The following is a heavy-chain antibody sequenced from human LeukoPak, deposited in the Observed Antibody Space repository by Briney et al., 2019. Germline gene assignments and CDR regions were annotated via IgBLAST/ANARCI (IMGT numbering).Heavy chain of an antibody. J-gene: IGHJ4*02. CDR2: IKHDGSEK. CDR3: ARATFWSGYYLSFDY. V-gene: IGHV3-7*01. D-gene: IGHD3-3*01. CDR1: GFTLSSYW. Sequence: GRSLRLSCAASGFTLSSYWMSWVRQAPGKGLEWVANIKHDGSEKYYVDSVKGRFTISRDNAKNSLYLQMNSLRAEDTAVYYCARATFWSGYYLSFDYWGQGTLVTVSS.